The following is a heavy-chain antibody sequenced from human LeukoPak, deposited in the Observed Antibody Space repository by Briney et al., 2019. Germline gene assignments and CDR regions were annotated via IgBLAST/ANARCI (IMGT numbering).Heavy chain of an antibody. CDR2: IYYIGDT. V-gene: IGHV4-59*01. CDR3: ARGQQQWLVMKYFDH. J-gene: IGHJ4*02. CDR1: GDSMSSFY. Sequence: SETLSLTCSASGDSMSSFYWSWVRQPPGKGLEWIGHIYYIGDTRYNPSLESRVTISVDTSKRQFSLRLSSVTAADTAVYYCARGQQQWLVMKYFDHWGQGNLVTVSS. D-gene: IGHD6-19*01.